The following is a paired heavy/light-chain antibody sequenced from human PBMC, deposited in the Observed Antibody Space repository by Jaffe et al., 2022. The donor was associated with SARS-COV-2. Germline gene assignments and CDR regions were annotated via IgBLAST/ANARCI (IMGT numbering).Light chain of an antibody. CDR2: RHN. CDR3: AAWDDSLSGPRV. J-gene: IGLJ3*02. CDR1: SSNIGSNY. Sequence: QSVLTQPPSASGTPGQRVTISCSGSSSNIGSNYVYWYQQLPGTAPKLLIYRHNQRPSGVPDRFSGSKSGTSASLAISGLRSEDEADYYCAAWDDSLSGPRVFGGGTKLTVL. V-gene: IGLV1-47*01.
Heavy chain of an antibody. D-gene: IGHD1-26*01. J-gene: IGHJ6*03. V-gene: IGHV4-39*01. CDR1: GGSISSSSYY. CDR3: EGVGYYGYYYNYMDV. CDR2: IYYSGST. Sequence: QLQLQESGPGLVQPSETLSLTCTVSGGSISSSSYYWGWIRQPPGKGLEWIGSIYYSGSTYYNPSLKSRVTISVDTSKNQFSLKLSSVTAADTAVYYCEGVGYYGYYYNYMDVWGKGTTVTVTS.